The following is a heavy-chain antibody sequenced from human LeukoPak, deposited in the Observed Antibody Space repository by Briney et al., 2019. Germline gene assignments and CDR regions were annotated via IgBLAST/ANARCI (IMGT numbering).Heavy chain of an antibody. V-gene: IGHV1-69*05. Sequence: ASVKVSCKASGGTVSRYAISWVRQAPGQGLEWMGGTIPLFGTANYAQKLQGRVTMTTDTSTSTAYMELRSLRSDDTAVYYCARAPHYSGSCPDYWGQGTLVTVSS. J-gene: IGHJ4*02. CDR2: TIPLFGTA. CDR3: ARAPHYSGSCPDY. CDR1: GGTVSRYA. D-gene: IGHD1-26*01.